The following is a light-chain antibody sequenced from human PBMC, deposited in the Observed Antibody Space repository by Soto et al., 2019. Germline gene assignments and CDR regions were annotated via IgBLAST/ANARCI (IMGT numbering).Light chain of an antibody. V-gene: IGKV2-28*01. J-gene: IGKJ1*01. Sequence: DIVMTQSPLSLPVTPGEPASISCRSSQSLLHSNGYNYLDWYLQKPGQSPQLLIYLGSNRASGVSDRFSGSGSGTDFTLKISRVEAEDVGVYYCMQALQTPRTFGQRTKVEIK. CDR3: MQALQTPRT. CDR1: QSLLHSNGYNY. CDR2: LGS.